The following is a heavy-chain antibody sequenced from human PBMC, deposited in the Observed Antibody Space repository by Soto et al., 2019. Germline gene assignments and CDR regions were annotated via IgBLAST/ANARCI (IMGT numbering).Heavy chain of an antibody. Sequence: EVQLVESGGGVVRPGGSLRLSCAASGFTFDDYGMSWVRQAPGKGLEWVSGINWNGGSTGYADSVKGRFTISRANAKNCLHLQMNSLRAEDTASYHCARHLYGDYSLSPTNNDCYFDLGGRGTLVTVSS. J-gene: IGHJ2*01. V-gene: IGHV3-20*01. D-gene: IGHD4-17*01. CDR2: INWNGGST. CDR3: ARHLYGDYSLSPTNNDCYFDL. CDR1: GFTFDDYG.